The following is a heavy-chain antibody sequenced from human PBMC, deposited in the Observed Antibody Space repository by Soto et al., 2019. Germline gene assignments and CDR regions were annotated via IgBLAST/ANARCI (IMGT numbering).Heavy chain of an antibody. J-gene: IGHJ3*02. D-gene: IGHD6-13*01. Sequence: ASVKVSCKASGYTFTNYGFSWVRQAPGQGLEWMGWINPNSGGTNYAQKFQGWVTMTRDTSISTAYMELSRLRSDDTAVYYCARLAAAGTSHDAFDIWGQGTMVTVSS. CDR2: INPNSGGT. CDR1: GYTFTNYG. CDR3: ARLAAAGTSHDAFDI. V-gene: IGHV1-2*04.